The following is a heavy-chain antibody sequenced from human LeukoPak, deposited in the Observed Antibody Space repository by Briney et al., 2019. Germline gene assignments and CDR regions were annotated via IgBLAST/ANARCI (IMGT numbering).Heavy chain of an antibody. CDR2: IYYSGST. CDR3: ARQVDSKALGFSFDY. V-gene: IGHV4-31*03. J-gene: IGHJ4*02. CDR1: GGSISSGGYY. D-gene: IGHD5-12*01. Sequence: SQTLSLTCTVSGGSISSGGYYWSWIRQHPGKGLEWIGYIYYSGSTYYNPSLKSRVTISVDTSKNQFSLKLSSVTAADTAVYYCARQVDSKALGFSFDYWGQGTLVTVSS.